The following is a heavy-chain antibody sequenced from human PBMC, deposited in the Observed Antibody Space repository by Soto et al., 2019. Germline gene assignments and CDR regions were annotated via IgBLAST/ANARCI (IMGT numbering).Heavy chain of an antibody. V-gene: IGHV1-18*01. D-gene: IGHD3-10*01. CDR2: INVYNGNT. Sequence: QVQLVQSGAEVKKPGASVKVSCKASGYTFTSYGISWVRQAPGQGLEWMGWINVYNGNTNYAQKLQGRVTMTTDXSTSXXXXXXXXXXXXXXXXXXXXXXXXXXEYDYWGQGTLVT. CDR1: GYTFTSYG. CDR3: XXXXXXXEYDY. J-gene: IGHJ4*02.